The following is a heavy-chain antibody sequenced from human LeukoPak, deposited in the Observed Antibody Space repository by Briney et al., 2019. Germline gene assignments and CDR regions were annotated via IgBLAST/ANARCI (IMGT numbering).Heavy chain of an antibody. D-gene: IGHD5-12*01. CDR1: GGSFSGYY. V-gene: IGHV4-34*01. J-gene: IGHJ4*02. CDR3: AAQYSGYVRLDY. Sequence: SETLSLTCAVYGGSFSGYYWSWIRQPPGKGLEWIGEINHSGSTNYNPSLKSRVTISADTSKNQFSLKLSSVTAADTAVYYCAAQYSGYVRLDYWGQGTLVTVSS. CDR2: INHSGST.